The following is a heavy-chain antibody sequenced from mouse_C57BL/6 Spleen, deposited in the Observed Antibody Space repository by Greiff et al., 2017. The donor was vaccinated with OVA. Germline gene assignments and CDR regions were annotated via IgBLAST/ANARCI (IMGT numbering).Heavy chain of an antibody. V-gene: IGHV5-17*01. CDR2: ISSGSSTI. D-gene: IGHD2-4*01. CDR1: GFTFSDYG. J-gene: IGHJ2*01. CDR3: ARGDDYDHFDY. Sequence: EVQGVESGGGLVKPGGSLKLSCAASGFTFSDYGMHWVRQAPEKGLEWVAYISSGSSTIYYADTVKGRFTISRDNAKNTLLQMTSLRSEDTAMYYCARGDDYDHFDYWGQGTTLTVSS.